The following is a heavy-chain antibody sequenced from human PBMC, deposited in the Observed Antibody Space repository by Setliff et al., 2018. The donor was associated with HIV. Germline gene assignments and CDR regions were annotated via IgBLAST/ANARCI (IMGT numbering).Heavy chain of an antibody. CDR2: IYYNGNT. V-gene: IGHV4-38-2*01. J-gene: IGHJ4*02. Sequence: GSLRLSCAASGFTFSTYAMGWIRQPPGKGLEWIGTIYYNGNTFYDPSLKSRVTISVDMSKNQFSLKLSSVTAADTAVYYCARGSKGGFFDYWGQGTLVTVSS. CDR3: ARGSKGGFFDY. D-gene: IGHD3-16*01. CDR1: GFTFSTYA.